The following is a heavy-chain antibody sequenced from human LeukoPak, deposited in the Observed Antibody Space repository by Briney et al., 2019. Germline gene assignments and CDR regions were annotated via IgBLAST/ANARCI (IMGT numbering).Heavy chain of an antibody. CDR3: VRDPGAATFDY. CDR1: GYTFTSYG. J-gene: IGHJ4*02. D-gene: IGHD2-15*01. CDR2: ISAYNGNT. Sequence: GASVKVSCMASGYTFTSYGISWVRQAPGQGLEWMGWISAYNGNTNYAQKLQGRVTMTTDTSTSTAYMELRSLTSDDTAVYYCVRDPGAATFDYWGQGTLVTVSP. V-gene: IGHV1-18*01.